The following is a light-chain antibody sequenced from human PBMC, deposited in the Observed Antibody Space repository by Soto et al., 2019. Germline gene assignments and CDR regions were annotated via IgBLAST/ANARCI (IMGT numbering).Light chain of an antibody. CDR2: AAS. CDR1: QGIRDA. V-gene: IGKV1-17*01. Sequence: DIQMTQSPSSLSASVGDRVTITCRASQGIRDALGWYQQKPGKAPKRLIYAASSLQSGVPSRFSGSGSGTEFTLSISSLQPEDFATYSCLQHNSYPQTFGQGTKAEIK. CDR3: LQHNSYPQT. J-gene: IGKJ1*01.